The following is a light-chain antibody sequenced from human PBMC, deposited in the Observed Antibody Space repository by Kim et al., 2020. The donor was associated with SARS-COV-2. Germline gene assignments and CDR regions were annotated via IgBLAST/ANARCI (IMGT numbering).Light chain of an antibody. CDR2: NND. CDR3: ATWDDSLHGLV. V-gene: IGLV1-44*01. Sequence: QSVLTQPPSASGTPGQRVAISCSGSSTNIGINVVHWYQQLPGTAPKLLIFNNDQRPSGVPDRFSGSKSGTSASLAISGLQSEDEADYYCATWDDSLHGLVFGGGTQLTVL. CDR1: STNIGINV. J-gene: IGLJ2*01.